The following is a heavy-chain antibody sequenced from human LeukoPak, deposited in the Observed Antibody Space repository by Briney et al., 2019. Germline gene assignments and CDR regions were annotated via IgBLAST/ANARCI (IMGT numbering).Heavy chain of an antibody. J-gene: IGHJ4*02. D-gene: IGHD2-2*01. Sequence: SETLSLTCAVYGGSFSGYYWSWIRQPPGKGREWIGEINHSGSTNYNPSLKSRVTISVDTSKNQFSLKLSSVTAADTAVYYCARGALVPAAVRYFDYWGQGTLVTVSS. CDR2: INHSGST. CDR1: GGSFSGYY. CDR3: ARGALVPAAVRYFDY. V-gene: IGHV4-34*01.